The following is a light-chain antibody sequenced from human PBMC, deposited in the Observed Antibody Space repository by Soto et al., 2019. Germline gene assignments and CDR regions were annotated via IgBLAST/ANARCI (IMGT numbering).Light chain of an antibody. CDR1: SSDVGGYNY. CDR2: EVS. V-gene: IGLV2-8*01. CDR3: SSYAGSNNLGV. Sequence: QSALTQPPSASGSPGQSVTISCTGTSSDVGGYNYVSWYQQHPGKAPKLMIYEVSKRPSGVPDRFSGSKSGNTASLTVSGPQAEDEVDYYCSSYAGSNNLGVFGGGTNLTVL. J-gene: IGLJ2*01.